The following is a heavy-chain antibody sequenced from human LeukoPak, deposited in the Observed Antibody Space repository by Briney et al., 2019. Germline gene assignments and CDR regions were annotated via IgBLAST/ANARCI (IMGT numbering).Heavy chain of an antibody. J-gene: IGHJ4*02. V-gene: IGHV3-33*01. D-gene: IGHD4-17*01. Sequence: PGGSLRLSCSASGFSFSSYGMHWVRQAPGKGLEWVAVKWNDGSHQYYADSEKGRFTISRDNSRNTVYLQMNRLRVDDTAVYYCARDATEYGDSHFDWWGQGTLVTVSS. CDR3: ARDATEYGDSHFDW. CDR1: GFSFSSYG. CDR2: KWNDGSHQ.